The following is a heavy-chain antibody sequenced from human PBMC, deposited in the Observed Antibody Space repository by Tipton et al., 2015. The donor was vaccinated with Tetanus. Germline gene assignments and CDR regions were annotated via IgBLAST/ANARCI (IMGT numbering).Heavy chain of an antibody. Sequence: SLRLSCAASGFTFDDYAMHWVRQAPGKGLEWVSGISWNSGTIGYADSVKGRSTISRDSAKNSLYLQMNSLRAEDTAMYYCARDRDGDYAAFDYWGQGTLVTVSS. CDR1: GFTFDDYA. V-gene: IGHV3-9*01. CDR3: ARDRDGDYAAFDY. D-gene: IGHD4-17*01. J-gene: IGHJ4*02. CDR2: ISWNSGTI.